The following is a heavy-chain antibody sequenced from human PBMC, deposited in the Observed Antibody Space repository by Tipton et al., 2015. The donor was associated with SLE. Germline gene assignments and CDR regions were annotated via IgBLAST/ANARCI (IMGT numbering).Heavy chain of an antibody. CDR2: INRNDGST. CDR3: TSEVATTHPFYCDN. J-gene: IGHJ4*02. V-gene: IGHV1-46*01. D-gene: IGHD1-1*01. Sequence: QLVQSGAEIKKPGASVKVSCKASGYTFTSYYMHWVRQAPGQGLEWMGIINRNDGSTTYAQKFQGRVTMNRDTSTSTLYLVLSSLSTADTAMYYCTSEVATTHPFYCDNGGQGTLLAVSS. CDR1: GYTFTSYY.